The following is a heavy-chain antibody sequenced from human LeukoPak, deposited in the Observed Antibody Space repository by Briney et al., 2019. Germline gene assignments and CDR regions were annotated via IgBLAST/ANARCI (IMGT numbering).Heavy chain of an antibody. J-gene: IGHJ6*02. V-gene: IGHV3-49*04. CDR3: TRDDYIVVVPAATLGYGMDV. CDR2: IRSKAYGGTT. CDR1: GFTFGDYA. Sequence: GGSLRLSCTASGFTFGDYAMSWVRQAPGKGLGWVGFIRSKAYGGTTEYAASVKGRFTISRDDSKGIAYLQMNSLKTEDTAVYYCTRDDYIVVVPAATLGYGMDVWGQGTTVTVSS. D-gene: IGHD2-2*01.